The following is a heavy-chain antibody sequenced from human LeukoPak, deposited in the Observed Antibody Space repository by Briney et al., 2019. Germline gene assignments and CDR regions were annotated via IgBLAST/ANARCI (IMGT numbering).Heavy chain of an antibody. D-gene: IGHD3-16*02. Sequence: SETLSLTCTVSGGSISSSSYYWGWIRQPPGKGLEWIGSIYYSGSTYYNPSLKSRVTISVDTSKNQFSLKLSSVTAADTAVYYCARVGTYDYVWGSYRYTATDFVYWGQGTLVTVSS. V-gene: IGHV4-39*07. CDR1: GGSISSSSYY. CDR3: ARVGTYDYVWGSYRYTATDFVY. CDR2: IYYSGST. J-gene: IGHJ4*02.